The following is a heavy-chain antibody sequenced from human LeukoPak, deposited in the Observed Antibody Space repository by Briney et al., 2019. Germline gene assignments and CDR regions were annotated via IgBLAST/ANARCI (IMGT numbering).Heavy chain of an antibody. D-gene: IGHD3-22*01. J-gene: IGHJ4*02. CDR1: GFTFSSYA. Sequence: GGSLRLSCAASGFTFSSYAMSWVRQAPGKGLEWVSAISGSGGSTYYADSVKGRFTISRDNSKNTLYLQMNSLRAEDTAVYYCAKEWHYDSGGYDYFDYWGQGTLVTVSS. CDR2: ISGSGGST. CDR3: AKEWHYDSGGYDYFDY. V-gene: IGHV3-23*01.